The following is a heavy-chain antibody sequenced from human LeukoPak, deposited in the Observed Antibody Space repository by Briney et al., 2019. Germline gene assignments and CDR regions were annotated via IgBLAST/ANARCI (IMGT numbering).Heavy chain of an antibody. CDR1: GFTFTSYE. V-gene: IGHV3-48*03. CDR2: ISISGSTI. D-gene: IGHD4-11*01. CDR3: ARVNSNYFDY. J-gene: IGHJ4*02. Sequence: SGGSLRLSCAASGFTFTSYEMNWVRQAPGKGLEWVSYISISGSTIYYADSVKGRFTISRDNAKNSLYLQMNSLRAEDTAVYSCARVNSNYFDYWGQGTLVTVSS.